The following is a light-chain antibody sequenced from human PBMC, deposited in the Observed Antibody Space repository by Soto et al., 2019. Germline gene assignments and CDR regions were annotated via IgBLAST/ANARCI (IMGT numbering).Light chain of an antibody. CDR2: EVT. CDR1: SSDISDYDF. J-gene: IGLJ3*02. V-gene: IGLV2-8*01. CDR3: SSFAGSNNLM. Sequence: QSVLTQPPSTSGSPGQSVTISCTGTSSDISDYDFVSWYQQHPGKAPKLIIYEVTKRPSGVPDRFSGSKSGNTASLTVSGLQAEDEAVYHCSSFAGSNNLMFGGGTKLTAL.